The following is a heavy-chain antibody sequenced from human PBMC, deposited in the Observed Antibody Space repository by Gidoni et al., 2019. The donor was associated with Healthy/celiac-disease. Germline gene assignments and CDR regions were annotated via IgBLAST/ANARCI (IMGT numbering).Heavy chain of an antibody. V-gene: IGHV1-69*01. CDR2: IIPIFGTA. J-gene: IGHJ4*02. CDR3: ARDSPSGGYQGYFDY. D-gene: IGHD2-2*01. CDR1: GGTLSSYA. Sequence: GKVSCKASGGTLSSYAISWVRQAPGQGLEWMGGIIPIFGTANYAQKFQGRVTITADESTSTAYMELSSLRSEDTAVYYCARDSPSGGYQGYFDYWGQGTLVTVSS.